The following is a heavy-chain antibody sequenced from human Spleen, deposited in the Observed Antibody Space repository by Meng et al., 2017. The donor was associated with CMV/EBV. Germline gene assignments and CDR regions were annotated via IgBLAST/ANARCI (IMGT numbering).Heavy chain of an antibody. J-gene: IGHJ3*02. D-gene: IGHD3-22*01. Sequence: GESLKISCAATGFTFSSYAMHWVRQAPGKGLEWVAVISYDGSNKYYADSVKGRFTISRDNSKNTVYLQMNGLRAEDTAVYYCARRKYDSGDYYHHAFDIWGQGTLVTVSS. CDR3: ARRKYDSGDYYHHAFDI. CDR1: GFTFSSYA. CDR2: ISYDGSNK. V-gene: IGHV3-30*14.